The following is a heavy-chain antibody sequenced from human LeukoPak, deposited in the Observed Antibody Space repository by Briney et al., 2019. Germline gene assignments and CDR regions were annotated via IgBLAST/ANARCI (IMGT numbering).Heavy chain of an antibody. CDR2: IYSGGST. D-gene: IGHD3-22*01. J-gene: IGHJ4*02. CDR3: AKGHGDSDGYYYYDH. V-gene: IGHV3-53*01. Sequence: GGSLRLSCAVSGFTVSSNYMSWVRQPPGKGLEWVSVIYSGGSTYYADSVKGRFSISRDNSNKMVYLQMNRLRVEDTAVYYCAKGHGDSDGYYYYDHWGQGTLVTVSS. CDR1: GFTVSSNY.